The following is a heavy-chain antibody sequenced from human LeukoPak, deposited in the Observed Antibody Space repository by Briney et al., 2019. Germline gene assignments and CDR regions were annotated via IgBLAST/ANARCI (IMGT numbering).Heavy chain of an antibody. J-gene: IGHJ3*02. CDR1: GYTFTSYD. V-gene: IGHV1-8*01. CDR2: MNPNSGNT. Sequence: ASVKVSCKASGYTFTSYDTNWVRQATGQGLEWMGWMNPNSGNTGYAQKFQGRVTMTRNTSISTAYMELSSLRSEDTAVYYCALVAATGDDAFDIWGQGTMVTVSS. CDR3: ALVAATGDDAFDI. D-gene: IGHD2-15*01.